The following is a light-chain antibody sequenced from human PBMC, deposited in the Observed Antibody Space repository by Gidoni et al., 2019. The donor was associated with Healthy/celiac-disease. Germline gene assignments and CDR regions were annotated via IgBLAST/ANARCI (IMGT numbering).Light chain of an antibody. V-gene: IGKV3-11*01. J-gene: IGKJ2*04. CDR1: QRVSSY. Sequence: EIVLTQSPATLSLSPGDRATLSCRASQRVSSYLAWYQQKPGQAPRLLIYDASNRATGIPARFSGRGCGTDFTLTISSLDPEDFAVDYCQQRSNWPLWCSFXXXTKLEIK. CDR2: DAS. CDR3: QQRSNWPLWCS.